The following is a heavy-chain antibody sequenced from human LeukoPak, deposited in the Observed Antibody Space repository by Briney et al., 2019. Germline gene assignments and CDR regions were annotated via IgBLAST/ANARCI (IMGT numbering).Heavy chain of an antibody. D-gene: IGHD2-21*01. Sequence: SGGSLRLSCAASGFTFSNCWMSWVRQAPGKGLEWVANINQDGSEKSYVDSVEGRFTISRDNAKKSLYLHVNSLRAEDTAVYYCARDIYGGHDYWGQGTLLTVSS. V-gene: IGHV3-7*04. CDR3: ARDIYGGHDY. J-gene: IGHJ4*02. CDR1: GFTFSNCW. CDR2: INQDGSEK.